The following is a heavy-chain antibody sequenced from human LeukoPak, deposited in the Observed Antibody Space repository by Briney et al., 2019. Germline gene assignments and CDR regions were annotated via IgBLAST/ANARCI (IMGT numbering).Heavy chain of an antibody. CDR1: GGSISSSSYY. Sequence: SETLSLTCTVSGGSISSSSYYWGWIRQPPGKGLEWIGSIYYSGSTYYNPSLKSRVTISVDTSKNQFSLKLSSVTAADTAVYYCASPPHDDSSGSLGAFDIWGQGTMVTVSS. V-gene: IGHV4-39*07. CDR3: ASPPHDDSSGSLGAFDI. CDR2: IYYSGST. J-gene: IGHJ3*02. D-gene: IGHD3-22*01.